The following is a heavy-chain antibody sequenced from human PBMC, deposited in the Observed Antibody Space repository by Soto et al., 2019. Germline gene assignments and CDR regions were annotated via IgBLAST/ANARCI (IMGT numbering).Heavy chain of an antibody. V-gene: IGHV3-74*01. CDR2: ISSEGSST. Sequence: GSLRLSCSASGLTFSSYWMYWVRQAPGKGLEWVARISSEGSSTRYADSVRGRFTISRDNAMDTLFLQMHSLRAEDTAVYYCAKGGRQWLVTSDFNYWGQGA. J-gene: IGHJ4*02. CDR1: GLTFSSYW. D-gene: IGHD6-19*01. CDR3: AKGGRQWLVTSDFNY.